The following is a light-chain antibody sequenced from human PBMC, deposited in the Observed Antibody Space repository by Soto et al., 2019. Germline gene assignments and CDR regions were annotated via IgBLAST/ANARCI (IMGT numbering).Light chain of an antibody. J-gene: IGLJ2*01. CDR2: TDN. Sequence: QSVLTQPPSASGTPGQRVTISCSGSSSNIGSKTVSWYQQLPGTAPKLLIYTDNQRPSGVPDRFSGSKSGTSASLAISGLQSEDEADYYCAAWDDSLNGVLFGGGTKLTVL. V-gene: IGLV1-44*01. CDR1: SSNIGSKT. CDR3: AAWDDSLNGVL.